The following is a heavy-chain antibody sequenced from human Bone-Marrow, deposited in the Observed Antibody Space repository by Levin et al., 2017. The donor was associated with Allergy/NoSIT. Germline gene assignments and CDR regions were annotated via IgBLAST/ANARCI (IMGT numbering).Heavy chain of an antibody. CDR1: GYTFTGYY. CDR2: INPNSGGT. CDR3: ARGPRDPREYYYYDYYMDV. Sequence: GGSLRLSCKASGYTFTGYYMHWVRQAPGQGLEWMGWINPNSGGTNYAQKFQGRVTMTRDTSISTAYMELSRLRSDDTAVYYCARGPRDPREYYYYDYYMDVWGKGTTVTVSS. J-gene: IGHJ6*03. V-gene: IGHV1-2*02.